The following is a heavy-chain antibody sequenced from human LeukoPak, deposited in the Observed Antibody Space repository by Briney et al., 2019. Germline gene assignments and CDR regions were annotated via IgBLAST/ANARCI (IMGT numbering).Heavy chain of an antibody. V-gene: IGHV4-59*12. D-gene: IGHD4-17*01. CDR1: VGSISSYY. J-gene: IGHJ4*02. Sequence: SETLSLTCTVSVGSISSYYWSWIRQPPGKGLEWIGYIYYSGSTNYNPSLKSRVTISVDTSKNQFSLKLSSVTAADTAVYYCARGATVTTGGDFDYWGQGTLVTVSS. CDR2: IYYSGST. CDR3: ARGATVTTGGDFDY.